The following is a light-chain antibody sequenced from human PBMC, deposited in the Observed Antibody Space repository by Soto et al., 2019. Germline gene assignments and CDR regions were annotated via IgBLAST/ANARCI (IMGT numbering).Light chain of an antibody. V-gene: IGKV1-12*01. CDR3: LQANSFPYT. CDR2: AAS. CDR1: QGVSSY. J-gene: IGKJ2*01. Sequence: DIQMTQSPSSVSASVGDRVTITCRASQGVSSYLAWFQQKPGKAPKLLIYAASSLHSGVPVRFSGRRSGTDFTLTISSLQPEDFATYYCLQANSFPYTFGQGTKLEMK.